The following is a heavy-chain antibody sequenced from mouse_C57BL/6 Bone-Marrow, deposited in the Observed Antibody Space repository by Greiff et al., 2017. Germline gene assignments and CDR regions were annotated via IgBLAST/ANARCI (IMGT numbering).Heavy chain of an antibody. CDR3: AREGYYGSSYTFYWYFDV. Sequence: QVQLKQPGAELVMPGASVKLSCKASGYTFTSYWMHWVKQRPGQGLEWIGEIDPSDSYTNYNQKFKGKSTLTVDKSSSTAYMQLSSLTSEDSAVYYCAREGYYGSSYTFYWYFDVWGTGTTVTVSS. V-gene: IGHV1-69*01. CDR2: IDPSDSYT. J-gene: IGHJ1*03. CDR1: GYTFTSYW. D-gene: IGHD1-1*01.